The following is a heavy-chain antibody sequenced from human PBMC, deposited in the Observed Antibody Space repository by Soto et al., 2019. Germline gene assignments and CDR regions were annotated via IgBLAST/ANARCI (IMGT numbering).Heavy chain of an antibody. CDR3: ARGRSGSGWYGLGGMDV. CDR1: GSTFSSYG. V-gene: IGHV3-21*01. J-gene: IGHJ6*02. CDR2: VSSGCAYI. Sequence: EVQLVESGGGLVKPGGSLRLSCAASGSTFSSYGMNWVRQAPGKGLEWVSSVSSGCAYIYYAESVKGRFTISRDNAKTSLYLQMNSLRADDTAVYYCARGRSGSGWYGLGGMDVWGQGTTVTVSS. D-gene: IGHD6-13*01.